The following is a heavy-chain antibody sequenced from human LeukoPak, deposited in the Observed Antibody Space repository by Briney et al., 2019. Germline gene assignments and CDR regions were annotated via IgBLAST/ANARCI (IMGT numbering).Heavy chain of an antibody. CDR1: GLTISSYA. V-gene: IGHV3-48*04. CDR3: ARTEVDDSSGYYFSFSYYYYYMDV. D-gene: IGHD3-22*01. J-gene: IGHJ6*03. Sequence: PGGSLRLSCAASGLTISSYAMSWVRQAPGKGLEWVSYISSSSSTIYYADSVKGRFTISRDNAKNSLYLQMNSLRAEDTAVYYCARTEVDDSSGYYFSFSYYYYYMDVWGKGTTVTVSS. CDR2: ISSSSSTI.